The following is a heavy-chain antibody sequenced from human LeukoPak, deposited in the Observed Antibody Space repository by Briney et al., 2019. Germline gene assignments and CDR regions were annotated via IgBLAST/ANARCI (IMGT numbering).Heavy chain of an antibody. Sequence: GGSVTLSCAASGFTFTTYSMHWLRQAPAKGPEWVACISFDGSNNYYAESMKGRFTISRDNSKNPLYLQIDSLRGEDTAVYFCARDAGVRNWNYAEYSYNMDVWGKGTTVTVSS. CDR3: ARDAGVRNWNYAEYSYNMDV. CDR1: GFTFTTYS. V-gene: IGHV3-30-3*01. CDR2: ISFDGSNN. D-gene: IGHD1-7*01. J-gene: IGHJ6*03.